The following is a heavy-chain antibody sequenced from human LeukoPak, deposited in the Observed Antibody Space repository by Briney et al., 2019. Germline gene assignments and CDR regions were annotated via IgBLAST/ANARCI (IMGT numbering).Heavy chain of an antibody. J-gene: IGHJ4*02. CDR2: IYYSGST. Sequence: SETLSLTCTVSGGSISSYYWSWIRQPPGKGLEWIGYIYYSGSTNYNLSLKSRVTISVDTSNNQFSLKLSSVTAADTAVYYCARAFGDGYNYGFDYWGQGTLVTVSS. CDR3: ARAFGDGYNYGFDY. V-gene: IGHV4-59*01. D-gene: IGHD5-24*01. CDR1: GGSISSYY.